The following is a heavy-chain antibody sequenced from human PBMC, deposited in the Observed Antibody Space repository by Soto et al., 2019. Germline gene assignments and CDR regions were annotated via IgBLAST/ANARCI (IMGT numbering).Heavy chain of an antibody. CDR2: IIHSEST. D-gene: IGHD1-26*01. Sequence: SETLSLTCSIYGGSFSGYYWSWVRQPPGKGLEWIGEIIHSESTKYNPSLKSRVTISVDTSKNQFSLKLSSVTAADTAVYYCARQRPTDGRWEFANYYGMDVWGQGTPVTVSS. V-gene: IGHV4-34*12. J-gene: IGHJ6*02. CDR1: GGSFSGYY. CDR3: ARQRPTDGRWEFANYYGMDV.